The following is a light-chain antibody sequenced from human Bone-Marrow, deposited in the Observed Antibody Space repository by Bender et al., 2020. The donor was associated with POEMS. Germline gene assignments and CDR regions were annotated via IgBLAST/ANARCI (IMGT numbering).Light chain of an antibody. CDR2: INN. J-gene: IGLJ3*02. CDR3: AAWEDSLNGWV. CDR1: NSNIGSNA. Sequence: QSVLTQPPSASGTPGQRVTISCSGGNSNIGSNAVNWYQQLPGTAPKLLIYINNQRPSGVPDRFSGSKSGTSASLAISGLQSEDEADYYCAAWEDSLNGWVFGGGTKLTVL. V-gene: IGLV1-44*01.